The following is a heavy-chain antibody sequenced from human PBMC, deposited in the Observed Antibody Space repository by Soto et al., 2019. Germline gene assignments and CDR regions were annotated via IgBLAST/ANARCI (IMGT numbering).Heavy chain of an antibody. Sequence: SETLSLTCTVSGGSISSYYWSWIRQPPGKGLEWIGYIYYSGSTNYNPSLKSRVTISVDTPKNQFSMRLSAVTAADTAVYYCARHRDSTYYFDYWGQGTLVTVSS. J-gene: IGHJ4*02. CDR2: IYYSGST. V-gene: IGHV4-59*08. CDR1: GGSISSYY. D-gene: IGHD3-22*01. CDR3: ARHRDSTYYFDY.